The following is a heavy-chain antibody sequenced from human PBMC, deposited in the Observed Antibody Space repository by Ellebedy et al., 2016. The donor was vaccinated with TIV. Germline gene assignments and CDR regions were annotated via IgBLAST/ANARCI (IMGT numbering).Heavy chain of an antibody. Sequence: SETLSLTXTVSGYSISSGYYWGWIRQPPGRGLEWIAYIYHSGSTYYNPSLRSRVTISADTSKNQLSLKLSSMTAADTAVYYCARTDLRYGMDVWGQGSTVTVSS. CDR1: GYSISSGYY. D-gene: IGHD3/OR15-3a*01. V-gene: IGHV4-38-2*02. J-gene: IGHJ6*02. CDR2: IYHSGST. CDR3: ARTDLRYGMDV.